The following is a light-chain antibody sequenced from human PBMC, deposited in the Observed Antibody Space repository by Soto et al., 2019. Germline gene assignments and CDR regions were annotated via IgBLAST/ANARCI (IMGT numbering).Light chain of an antibody. V-gene: IGLV2-14*03. CDR3: SSYTGSSTFYV. J-gene: IGLJ1*01. CDR2: DVS. Sequence: QSVLTQPASVSGSPGQSITISCTGTGSDVGDYNYVSWYQHHTGKAPTLMIYDVSNRPSGVSNRFSGSKSGNTASLTTSGLQAEDEADYYCSSYTGSSTFYVFGSGTKVTVL. CDR1: GSDVGDYNY.